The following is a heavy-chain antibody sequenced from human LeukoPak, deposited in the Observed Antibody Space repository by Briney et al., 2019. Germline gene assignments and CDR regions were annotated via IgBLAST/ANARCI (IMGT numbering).Heavy chain of an antibody. D-gene: IGHD6-19*01. J-gene: IGHJ6*02. CDR2: IYTSGST. CDR3: ARVGIAVAGLHRDYGMDV. CDR1: GGSISSYY. V-gene: IGHV4-4*07. Sequence: AETLTLTCTVSGGSISSYYWSWIRQPAGKGLEWIGRIYTSGSTNYNPSLKSRVTMSVDTSKNQFSLKLSSVTAADTAVYYCARVGIAVAGLHRDYGMDVWGQGTTVTVSS.